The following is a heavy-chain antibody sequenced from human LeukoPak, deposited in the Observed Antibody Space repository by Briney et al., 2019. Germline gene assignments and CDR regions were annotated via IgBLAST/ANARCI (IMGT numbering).Heavy chain of an antibody. CDR3: ARVSDISRTYYFDY. CDR2: IYSGGST. V-gene: IGHV3-66*01. D-gene: IGHD2-15*01. CDR1: GFTVSSNY. J-gene: IGHJ4*02. Sequence: PGGSLRLSCAASGFTVSSNYMSWVRQAPGKGLKWVSVIYSGGSTYYADSVKGRFTISRDNSKNMLYLQMNSLRAEDTAVYYCARVSDISRTYYFDYWGQGTLVTVSS.